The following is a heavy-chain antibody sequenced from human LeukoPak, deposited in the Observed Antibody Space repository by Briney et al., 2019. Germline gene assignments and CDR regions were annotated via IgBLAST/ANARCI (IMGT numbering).Heavy chain of an antibody. CDR1: GFTFSSYA. V-gene: IGHV3-23*01. CDR3: AKASSGSYYLLDAFDI. Sequence: GGSLRLSCAASGFTFSSYAMSWVRQAPGKGLEWVSAISGSGGSTYYADSVKGRFTISRDNSKNTLYLQMNSLRAEDTAVYYCAKASSGSYYLLDAFDIWGQGTMVTVPS. D-gene: IGHD1-26*01. J-gene: IGHJ3*02. CDR2: ISGSGGST.